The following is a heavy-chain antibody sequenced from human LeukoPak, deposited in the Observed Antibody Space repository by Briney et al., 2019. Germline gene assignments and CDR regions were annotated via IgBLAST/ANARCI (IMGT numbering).Heavy chain of an antibody. CDR3: ARDSYGDANFDS. CDR2: ISGSGGST. J-gene: IGHJ4*02. V-gene: IGHV3-23*01. D-gene: IGHD4-17*01. Sequence: GGSLRLSCAASGFTFSSYGMSWVRQAPGKGLEWVSAISGSGGSTYYADSVKGRFTISRDNSKNTLYLQMSSLRAEDTAVYYCARDSYGDANFDSWGQGTLVTVSS. CDR1: GFTFSSYG.